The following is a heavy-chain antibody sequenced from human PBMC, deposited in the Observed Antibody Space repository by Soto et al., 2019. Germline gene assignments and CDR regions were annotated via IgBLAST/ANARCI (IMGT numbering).Heavy chain of an antibody. Sequence: PSETLSLTCAVYGGSFSGYYWSWIRQPPGKGLEWIGYIYHSGSTYYNPSLKSRVTISVDRSKNQFSLKLSSVTAADTAVYYCARVPDRWRQGTLVTVSS. J-gene: IGHJ5*02. V-gene: IGHV4-34*01. CDR2: IYHSGST. D-gene: IGHD2-2*01. CDR1: GGSFSGYY. CDR3: ARVPDR.